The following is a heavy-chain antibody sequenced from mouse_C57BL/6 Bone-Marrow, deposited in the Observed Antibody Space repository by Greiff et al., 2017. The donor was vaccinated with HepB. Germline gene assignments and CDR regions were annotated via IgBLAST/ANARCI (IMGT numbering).Heavy chain of an antibody. Sequence: QVQLQQPGAELVKPGASVKLSCKASGYTFTSYWMHWVKQRPGRGLEWIGRIDPNSGGTKYNEKFKSKATLTVDKPSSAAYMQLSGLTSEDSAVYYCARAPNISHYYGSKAWFAYWGQGTLVTVSA. J-gene: IGHJ3*01. CDR2: IDPNSGGT. CDR3: ARAPNISHYYGSKAWFAY. CDR1: GYTFTSYW. V-gene: IGHV1-72*01. D-gene: IGHD1-1*01.